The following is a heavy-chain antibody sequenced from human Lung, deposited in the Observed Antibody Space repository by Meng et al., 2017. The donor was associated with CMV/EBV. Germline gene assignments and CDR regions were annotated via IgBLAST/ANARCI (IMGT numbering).Heavy chain of an antibody. CDR2: IDDSGST. CDR3: ARGKQDAWELLAY. J-gene: IGHJ4*02. D-gene: IGHD1-26*01. Sequence: VDVQESGPGRGKPSGTLSLTCGVSGVSISSNTRWTWVRQPPGKGLEWIGDIDDSGSTNYNPSLNSRIRISLDKSKNHFSLKVNSVTAADTAVYYCARGKQDAWELLAYWGQGALVTVSS. V-gene: IGHV4-4*02. CDR1: GVSISSNTR.